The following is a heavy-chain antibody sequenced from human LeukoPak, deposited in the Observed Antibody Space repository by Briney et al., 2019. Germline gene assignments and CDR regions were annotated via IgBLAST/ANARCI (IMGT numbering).Heavy chain of an antibody. Sequence: GGSLRLSCAASGFTLSSHAMSWVRQAPGKGLEGVSAITSGSGSNVYYTDSLKGRFTISRDNSKNTLYLHMNSLRAEDTAVYYCARHGSWSFDYWGQGTLLTVSA. CDR3: ARHGSWSFDY. D-gene: IGHD6-13*01. V-gene: IGHV3-23*01. CDR2: ITSGSGSNV. J-gene: IGHJ4*02. CDR1: GFTLSSHA.